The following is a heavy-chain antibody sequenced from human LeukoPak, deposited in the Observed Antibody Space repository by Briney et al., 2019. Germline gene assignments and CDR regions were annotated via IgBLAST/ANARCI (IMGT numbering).Heavy chain of an antibody. D-gene: IGHD6-19*01. CDR1: TGSVSSGTYY. V-gene: IGHV4-61*01. CDR3: ARDLLSTAGYFDY. Sequence: SETLSLTCTVSTGSVSSGTYYWSWIRQPPGKGLEWIGYMYYNGSTNYNPSLKSRVTISVDTSKNQFSLNLSSVTAADTAVYYCARDLLSTAGYFDYWGQGTLVTVSS. J-gene: IGHJ4*02. CDR2: MYYNGST.